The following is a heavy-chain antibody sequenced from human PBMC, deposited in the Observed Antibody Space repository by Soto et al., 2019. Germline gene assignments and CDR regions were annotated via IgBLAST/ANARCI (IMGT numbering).Heavy chain of an antibody. J-gene: IGHJ4*02. CDR3: ARSLWFGELH. CDR2: IYWDNDK. CDR1: GFSLSTTGVG. Sequence: QITLKESGPTLVKPTQTLTLTCSFSGFSLSTTGVGVGWIRQSPGKALEWLAIIYWDNDKRYSPSLKSRVTITKGTSKHQVVLTVTNMDPVDTGTYYCARSLWFGELHWGQGALVTVSS. V-gene: IGHV2-5*02. D-gene: IGHD3-10*01.